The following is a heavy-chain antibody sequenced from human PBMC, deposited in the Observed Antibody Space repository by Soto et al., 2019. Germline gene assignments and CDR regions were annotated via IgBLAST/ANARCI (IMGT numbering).Heavy chain of an antibody. Sequence: EVQVVESGGGLIQPGGSLRLSCEVSGFSVTANYMSWVRQAPGKGLEWVSVIYSGGSTYYIDSVKGRFSISRDISKTTLYLQMNSLRAEDTAADYCHGYGYWGQGTLVTVSS. CDR2: IYSGGST. D-gene: IGHD5-12*01. CDR1: GFSVTANY. CDR3: HGYGY. J-gene: IGHJ4*02. V-gene: IGHV3-53*01.